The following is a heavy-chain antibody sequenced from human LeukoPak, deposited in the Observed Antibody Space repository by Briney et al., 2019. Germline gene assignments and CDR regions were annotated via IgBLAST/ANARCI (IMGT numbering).Heavy chain of an antibody. D-gene: IGHD4-17*01. Sequence: GASVKVSCKVSGYTLTELSMHWVRQAPGKGLEWMGGFDPEDGETIHAQKFQGRVTMTEDTSTDTAYMELSSLRSEDTAVYYCATLGVTTDADWFDPWGQGTLVTVSS. CDR2: FDPEDGET. V-gene: IGHV1-24*01. CDR3: ATLGVTTDADWFDP. J-gene: IGHJ5*02. CDR1: GYTLTELS.